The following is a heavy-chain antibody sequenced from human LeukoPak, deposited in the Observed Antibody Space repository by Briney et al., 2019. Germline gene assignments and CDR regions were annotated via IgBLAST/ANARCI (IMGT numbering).Heavy chain of an antibody. J-gene: IGHJ6*03. CDR3: ARNRKVGSGSYYYYYYYMDV. CDR2: IHYSGNT. V-gene: IGHV4-39*01. Sequence: TSETLSLTCTVSGGSISSNLYYWGWIRQPPGKGLEWIGSIHYSGNTYYNPSLKSRVTISVDTSKNQFSLKLSSVTAADTAVYYCARNRKVGSGSYYYYYYYMDVWGKGTTVTVSS. D-gene: IGHD3-10*01. CDR1: GGSISSNLYY.